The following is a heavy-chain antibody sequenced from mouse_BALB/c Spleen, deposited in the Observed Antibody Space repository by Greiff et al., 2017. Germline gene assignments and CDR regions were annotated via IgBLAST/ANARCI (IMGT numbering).Heavy chain of an antibody. D-gene: IGHD2-10*01. CDR3: ARTYYGNYGSAMDY. Sequence: QVQLKESGAELVRPGVSVKISCKGSGYTFTDYAMHWVKQSHAKSLEWIGVISTYYGDASYNQKFKGKATMTVDKSSSTAYMELARLTSEDSAIYYCARTYYGNYGSAMDYWGQGTSVTVSS. V-gene: IGHV1S137*01. CDR1: GYTFTDYA. J-gene: IGHJ4*01. CDR2: ISTYYGDA.